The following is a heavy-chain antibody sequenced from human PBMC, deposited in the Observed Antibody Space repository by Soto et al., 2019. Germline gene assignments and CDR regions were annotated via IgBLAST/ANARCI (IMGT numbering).Heavy chain of an antibody. Sequence: SETLSLTCTVSGGSISSYYWSWIRQPAGKGLEWIGRIYTSGSTKYNPSLKSRVTISVDTSKNQFSLKLSSVTAADTAVYYCGRVDVYSNSDLDDWGQGTLVTVSS. CDR3: GRVDVYSNSDLDD. V-gene: IGHV4-4*07. CDR2: IYTSGST. D-gene: IGHD4-4*01. CDR1: GGSISSYY. J-gene: IGHJ4*02.